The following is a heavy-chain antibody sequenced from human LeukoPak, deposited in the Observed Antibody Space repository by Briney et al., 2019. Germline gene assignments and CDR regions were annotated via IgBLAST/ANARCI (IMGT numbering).Heavy chain of an antibody. CDR2: INPKSGGT. V-gene: IGHV1-2*02. Sequence: EASVKVSCKASGYTFSEYVIHWVRQAPGQGLECMGWINPKSGGTNYVQKFQGRVTMTRDTSINTVYMELSSLNSDDTAMYYCARDVITGDDQGWFDPWGQGTLVTVCS. J-gene: IGHJ5*02. D-gene: IGHD7-27*01. CDR1: GYTFSEYV. CDR3: ARDVITGDDQGWFDP.